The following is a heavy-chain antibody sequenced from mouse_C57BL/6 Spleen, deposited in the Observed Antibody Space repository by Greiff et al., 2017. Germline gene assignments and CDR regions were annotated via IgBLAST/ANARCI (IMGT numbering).Heavy chain of an antibody. CDR2: IYPGDGDT. CDR1: GYAFSSSW. Sequence: VQLQQSGPELVKPGASVKISCKASGYAFSSSWMNWVKQRPGKGLEWIGRIYPGDGDTNYNGKFKGKATLTAEKSSSPAYRQLSSRTSEYSAVYFCAIDNPGAYWGQGTLVTVSA. CDR3: AIDNPGAY. J-gene: IGHJ3*01. D-gene: IGHD6-1*01. V-gene: IGHV1-82*01.